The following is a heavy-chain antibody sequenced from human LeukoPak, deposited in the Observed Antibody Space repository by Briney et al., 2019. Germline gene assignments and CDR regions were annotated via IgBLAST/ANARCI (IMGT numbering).Heavy chain of an antibody. D-gene: IGHD3-22*01. J-gene: IGHJ3*02. Sequence: PSETLSLTCTVSGGSISSSNYYWGWIRQPPGKGLEWIASVYYSGSSYYNPSLKSRVTISVDTSKNQFSLKLGSVTAADTAVYFCARGPYSYDSSGAFDIWGQGTMVTVSS. CDR2: VYYSGSS. CDR3: ARGPYSYDSSGAFDI. V-gene: IGHV4-39*01. CDR1: GGSISSSNYY.